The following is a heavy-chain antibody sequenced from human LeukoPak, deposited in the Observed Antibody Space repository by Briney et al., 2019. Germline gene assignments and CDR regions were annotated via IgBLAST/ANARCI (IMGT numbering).Heavy chain of an antibody. V-gene: IGHV3-64D*06. Sequence: GGSLRLSCSASGFTFNNYSVHWVRQAPGKGLEYVSGINGDGGSTYYADSVRVRFTISRDNSLYLQMSSLRPEDTAVYYCVKTMVTFGGLIRTDAVDIWGRGTMVTVSS. D-gene: IGHD3-16*01. CDR3: VKTMVTFGGLIRTDAVDI. CDR2: INGDGGST. CDR1: GFTFNNYS. J-gene: IGHJ3*02.